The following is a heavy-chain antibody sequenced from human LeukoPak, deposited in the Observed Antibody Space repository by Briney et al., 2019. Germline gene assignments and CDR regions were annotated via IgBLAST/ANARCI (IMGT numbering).Heavy chain of an antibody. Sequence: ASVTVSFTASGGTFSSYATSWVRQAPGQGLEWMGGIIPIFGTANYAQKFQGRVTITADESTSTAYMELSSLRSEDTAVYYCARGWSSSSSPRPQLYGMDVWGQGTTVTVSS. CDR2: IIPIFGTA. D-gene: IGHD2-2*01. J-gene: IGHJ6*02. CDR1: GGTFSSYA. CDR3: ARGWSSSSSPRPQLYGMDV. V-gene: IGHV1-69*13.